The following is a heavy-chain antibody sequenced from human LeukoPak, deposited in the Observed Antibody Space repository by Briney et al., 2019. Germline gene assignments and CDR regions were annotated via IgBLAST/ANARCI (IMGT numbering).Heavy chain of an antibody. V-gene: IGHV3-30-3*01. Sequence: GGSLRLSCAASGFTFSGYAMHWVRQAPGKGLEWVAVISYDGSNKYYADSVKGRFTISRDNSKNTLYLQMNSLRAEDTAVYYCARQEGPDFDYWGQGTLVTVSS. CDR3: ARQEGPDFDY. CDR2: ISYDGSNK. CDR1: GFTFSGYA. J-gene: IGHJ4*02.